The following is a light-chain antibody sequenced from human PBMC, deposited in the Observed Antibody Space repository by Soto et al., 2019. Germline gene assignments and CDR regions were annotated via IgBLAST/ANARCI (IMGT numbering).Light chain of an antibody. CDR2: AVS. CDR3: SSFTSRHTYA. J-gene: IGLJ1*01. V-gene: IGLV2-14*01. Sequence: QSALTQPASVSGSPGQSTTISCTGTSSDIGGYNYVSWYQQLPGEAPKLIIYAVSDRPSGVSTRFSGSKSGNTASLTISGLQAEDERDYYCSSFTSRHTYAFGTGTKVTVL. CDR1: SSDIGGYNY.